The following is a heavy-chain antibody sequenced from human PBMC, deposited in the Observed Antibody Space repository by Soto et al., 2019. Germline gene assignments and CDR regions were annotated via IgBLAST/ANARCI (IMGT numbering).Heavy chain of an antibody. Sequence: QVQLQESGPGLVKPSQTLSLTCTVSGGSISSGGYYWSWIRQHPGKGLEWIGYIYYSGSTYYNPSLKSRVTISVDTSKNQFSLKLSSVTAADTAVYYCARDRAVKLVTSTGMDVWGQGTTVTVSS. CDR3: ARDRAVKLVTSTGMDV. J-gene: IGHJ6*02. CDR2: IYYSGST. CDR1: GGSISSGGYY. D-gene: IGHD6-13*01. V-gene: IGHV4-31*03.